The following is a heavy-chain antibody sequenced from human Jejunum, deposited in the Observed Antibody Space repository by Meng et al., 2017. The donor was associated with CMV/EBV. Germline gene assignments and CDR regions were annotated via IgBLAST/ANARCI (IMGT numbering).Heavy chain of an antibody. CDR1: GYVFIGYY. V-gene: IGHV1-2*02. CDR3: ARIPTDNLPNQHFDF. J-gene: IGHJ4*02. D-gene: IGHD2-15*01. CDR2: INPNTGVT. Sequence: SGYVFIGYYLPWIRQPPGHGLEWMGWINPNTGVTSTSQKFRGRLTMTRDTSISTAYMEVSGLRSDDTAIYFCARIPTDNLPNQHFDFWGQGTLVTVSS.